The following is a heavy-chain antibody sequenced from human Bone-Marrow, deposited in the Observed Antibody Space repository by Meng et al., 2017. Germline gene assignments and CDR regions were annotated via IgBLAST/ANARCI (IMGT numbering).Heavy chain of an antibody. V-gene: IGHV1-8*01. CDR1: GYTLTSYD. CDR2: MNPNSGNT. D-gene: IGHD3-22*01. CDR3: ARGYDSSGYYYKY. J-gene: IGHJ4*02. Sequence: CGAGVHKPLSSVKVSCKASGYTLTSYDHNWVRQATGQGPEWMGLMNPNSGNTGYAQKFQGRVTMTRNTSISTAYMELSSLRSEDTAVYYCARGYDSSGYYYKYWGQGTLVTVSS.